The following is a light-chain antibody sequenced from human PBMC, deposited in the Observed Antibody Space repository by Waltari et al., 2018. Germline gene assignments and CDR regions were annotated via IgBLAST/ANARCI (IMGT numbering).Light chain of an antibody. V-gene: IGKV3-15*01. J-gene: IGKJ4*01. Sequence: EIVMTQSPATLSVSPGESATLSCRASQSVSSNLAWYQQKPGQAPRLLTDGASTRATGIPARFSGSGSGTEFTLTISSLQSEDFAVYYCQSVTFGGGTKVEIK. CDR2: GAS. CDR1: QSVSSN. CDR3: QSVT.